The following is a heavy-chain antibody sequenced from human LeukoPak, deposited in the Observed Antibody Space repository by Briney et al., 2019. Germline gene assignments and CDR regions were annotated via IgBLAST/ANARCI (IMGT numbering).Heavy chain of an antibody. J-gene: IGHJ4*02. CDR3: ARRVGGSGYRDY. CDR1: GCSISSYY. D-gene: IGHD3-22*01. Sequence: SETLSLTCTVSGCSISSYYWSWIRQPAGKGLEWIGRIYTSGRTNYNPSLKSRVTISVDTSKNQLSLKLSSVTAADTAEYYCARRVGGSGYRDYWGQGTLVTVSS. CDR2: IYTSGRT. V-gene: IGHV4-4*07.